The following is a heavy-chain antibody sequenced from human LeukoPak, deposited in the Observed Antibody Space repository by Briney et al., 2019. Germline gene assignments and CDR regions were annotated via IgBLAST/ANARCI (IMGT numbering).Heavy chain of an antibody. D-gene: IGHD3-3*01. CDR3: ARDRPTGASRLFVVQ. Sequence: GGSLRLSCAASGFAFSSYSMTWVRQAPGKGLEWVSSMSSGSRYIYYADSVRGRFTISRDNAKNSLYLLMNSLRAEDTAVYYCARDRPTGASRLFVVQWGQGTLVTVSS. CDR1: GFAFSSYS. CDR2: MSSGSRYI. J-gene: IGHJ4*02. V-gene: IGHV3-21*01.